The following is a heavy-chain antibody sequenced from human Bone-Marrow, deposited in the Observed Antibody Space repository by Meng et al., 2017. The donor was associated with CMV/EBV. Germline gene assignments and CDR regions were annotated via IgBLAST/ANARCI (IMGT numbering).Heavy chain of an antibody. CDR1: GYTFTSYD. CDR3: ARTMRIRHMVLRFFPRGYYGMDV. CDR2: MNPNSGNT. J-gene: IGHJ6*02. V-gene: IGHV1-8*01. D-gene: IGHD3-3*01. Sequence: ASVKVSCKASGYTFTSYDINWVRQATGQGLEWMGWMNPNSGNTGYAQKFQGRVTMTRNTSISTAYMALSSLRSEDTAVYYCARTMRIRHMVLRFFPRGYYGMDVWGQGTTVTVSS.